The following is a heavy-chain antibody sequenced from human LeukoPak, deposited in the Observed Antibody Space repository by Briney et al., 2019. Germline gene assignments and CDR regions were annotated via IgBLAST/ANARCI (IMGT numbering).Heavy chain of an antibody. J-gene: IGHJ6*02. V-gene: IGHV4-31*03. D-gene: IGHD3/OR15-3a*01. CDR2: IYYSGST. CDR1: GGSISSGGYY. Sequence: SQTLSLTCTVSGGSISSGGYYWSWIRQHPGKGLEWIGYIYYSGSTYYNPSLKSRVTISVDTSKNQFSLKLSSVTAADTAVYYCARENVILAYGMDVWGQETTVTVSS. CDR3: ARENVILAYGMDV.